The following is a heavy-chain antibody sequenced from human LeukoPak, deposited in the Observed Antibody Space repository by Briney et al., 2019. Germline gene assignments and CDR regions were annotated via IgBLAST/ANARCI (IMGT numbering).Heavy chain of an antibody. Sequence: GGSLRLSCAASGFTFSSYAMSWVRQAPGKGLEWVSAIGGSGGNTYYADSVKGRFTISRDNPKNTMYLQMNSLRAEDTAVYYCAKYNYYGSGSYYNDFDYWGQGTLVTVSS. D-gene: IGHD3-10*01. V-gene: IGHV3-23*01. CDR2: IGGSGGNT. CDR1: GFTFSSYA. J-gene: IGHJ4*02. CDR3: AKYNYYGSGSYYNDFDY.